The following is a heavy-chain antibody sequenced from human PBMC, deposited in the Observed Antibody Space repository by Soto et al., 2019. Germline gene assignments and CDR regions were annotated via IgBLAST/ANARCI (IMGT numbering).Heavy chain of an antibody. CDR2: ISAYNGNT. D-gene: IGHD1-26*01. Sequence: VASVKVSCKASGYTFTSYGISWVRQAPGQGLEWMGWISAYNGNTNYAQKLQGRVTMTTDTSTSTAYMELRSLRSDDTAVYYCARDAYSGSYYDGYYYYGMDVWGQGTTVTVSS. V-gene: IGHV1-18*01. CDR1: GYTFTSYG. J-gene: IGHJ6*02. CDR3: ARDAYSGSYYDGYYYYGMDV.